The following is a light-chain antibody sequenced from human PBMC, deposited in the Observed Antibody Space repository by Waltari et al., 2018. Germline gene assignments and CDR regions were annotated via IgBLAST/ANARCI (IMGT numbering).Light chain of an antibody. CDR3: SSYAGSNNFVV. Sequence: QSALPQPPSASGSPGQSVTISCTGTSSDVGGYNYVSWFQQHPGKAPTRMIYEVSKRPSGVPDRFAGSKSGNTASLTVSGLQAEDEADYYCSSYAGSNNFVVFGGGTKLTVL. J-gene: IGLJ2*01. CDR1: SSDVGGYNY. V-gene: IGLV2-8*01. CDR2: EVS.